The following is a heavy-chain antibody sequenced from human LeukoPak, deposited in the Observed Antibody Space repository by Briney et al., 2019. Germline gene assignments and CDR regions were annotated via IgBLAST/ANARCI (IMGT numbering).Heavy chain of an antibody. CDR1: GFTFSNYG. V-gene: IGHV3-7*04. Sequence: GGSLRLSCAASGFTFSNYGMTWVRQARGKGLEWVANIKQDGSEEYYVDSVKGRFTISRDNAKNSLYLQMNSLRAEDMAVYYCARGHVWFDPWGQGTLVTVSS. CDR2: IKQDGSEE. CDR3: ARGHVWFDP. J-gene: IGHJ5*02.